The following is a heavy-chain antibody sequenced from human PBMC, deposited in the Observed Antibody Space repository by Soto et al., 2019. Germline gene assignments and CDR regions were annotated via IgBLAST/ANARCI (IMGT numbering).Heavy chain of an antibody. CDR2: IVPIFGAP. CDR3: ARGRDDYVWGSYRYNPYYFGMAV. V-gene: IGHV1-69*06. CDR1: GGTFSNYP. D-gene: IGHD3-16*02. J-gene: IGHJ6*02. Sequence: QVQLVQSGAEVKKPGSSVKVSCKASGGTFSNYPISWVRRAPGQGLEWMGGIVPIFGAPNYAQKFQGRVTITADKSTNTAYMELRSLSSEDTAVYYCARGRDDYVWGSYRYNPYYFGMAVWGQGTTVTVSS.